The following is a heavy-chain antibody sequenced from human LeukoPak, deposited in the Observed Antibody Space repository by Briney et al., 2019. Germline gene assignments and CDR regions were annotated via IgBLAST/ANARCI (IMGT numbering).Heavy chain of an antibody. J-gene: IGHJ2*01. Sequence: SETLSLTCTVSGGSIRSSSYYWGWIRQPPGKGLEWIGSIFYSGSTYYNPSLKSRVTISVDTSKNQFSLKLSSVTAADTAVYYCVRKGDGYNSGYFDLWGRGTLVTDSS. V-gene: IGHV4-39*01. CDR3: VRKGDGYNSGYFDL. CDR1: GGSIRSSSYY. D-gene: IGHD5-24*01. CDR2: IFYSGST.